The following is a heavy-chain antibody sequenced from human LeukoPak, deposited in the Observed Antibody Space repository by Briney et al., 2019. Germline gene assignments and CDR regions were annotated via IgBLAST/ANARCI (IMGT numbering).Heavy chain of an antibody. D-gene: IGHD6-6*01. CDR3: AKRVPYSSSSVYFDS. V-gene: IGHV3-53*01. Sequence: GGSLRLSCAASGFAVSHNYMNWVRQAPGKGLEWVSVIYSGGSTYYADSVKGRFTISRDNSKNTLYLQMNSLRAEDTAVYYCAKRVPYSSSSVYFDSWGQGTLVTVSS. J-gene: IGHJ4*02. CDR1: GFAVSHNY. CDR2: IYSGGST.